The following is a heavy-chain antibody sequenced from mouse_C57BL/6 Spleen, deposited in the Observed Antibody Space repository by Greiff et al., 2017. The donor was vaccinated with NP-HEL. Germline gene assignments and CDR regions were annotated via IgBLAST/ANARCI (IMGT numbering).Heavy chain of an antibody. CDR1: GYTFTSYW. CDR2: INPSSGYT. V-gene: IGHV1-7*01. D-gene: IGHD2-4*01. J-gene: IGHJ4*01. Sequence: VQGVESGAELAKPGASVKLSCKASGYTFTSYWMHWVKQRPGQGLEWIGYINPSSGYTKYNQKFKDKATLTADKSSSTAYMQLSSLTYEDSAVYYCARGSDDYDWYYAMDYWGQGTSVTVSS. CDR3: ARGSDDYDWYYAMDY.